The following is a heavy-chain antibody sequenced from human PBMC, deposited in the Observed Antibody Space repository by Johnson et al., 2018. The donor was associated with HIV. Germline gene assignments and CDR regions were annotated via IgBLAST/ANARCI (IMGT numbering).Heavy chain of an antibody. CDR3: ARGGYGGILDTVDL. V-gene: IGHV3-NL1*01. CDR1: GLTFRSHE. CDR2: ISAGTDGP. Sequence: VQLVESGGGVVQPGKSLRLSCAASGLTFRSHEFSWVRQPPGKGLEWVSAISAGTDGPYYADSVKGRFTISRDNSKNTLYLQMTSLRAEDTAMYFCARGGYGGILDTVDLWGQGTMVTVSS. D-gene: IGHD4-23*01. J-gene: IGHJ3*01.